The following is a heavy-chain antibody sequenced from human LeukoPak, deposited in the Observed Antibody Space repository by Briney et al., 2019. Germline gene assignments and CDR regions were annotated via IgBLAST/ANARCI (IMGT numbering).Heavy chain of an antibody. V-gene: IGHV4-59*01. J-gene: IGHJ4*02. CDR2: IYYSGST. CDR3: ARLHPGDD. Sequence: SETLSLTCTVSGGSISSNYWSWIRQAPAKGLEWIGYIYYSGSTNYNPSLKSRVTISADTSKNQVSLKLSSVTAADTALYYCARLHPGDDWGQGTLVIVSS. CDR1: GGSISSNY.